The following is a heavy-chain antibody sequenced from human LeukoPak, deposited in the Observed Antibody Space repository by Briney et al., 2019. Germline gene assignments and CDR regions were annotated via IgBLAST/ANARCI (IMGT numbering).Heavy chain of an antibody. Sequence: GGSLRLTCAASGFTFSTYSMNWVRQAPGKGLGWLSYIRSSSSTIYYADSVKGRFTISRDNAKDSLYLQMNSLRDEDTAVYYCARGGAVGPNPYYSDYWGQGTLVTVSS. CDR2: IRSSSSTI. J-gene: IGHJ4*02. CDR1: GFTFSTYS. D-gene: IGHD1-26*01. CDR3: ARGGAVGPNPYYSDY. V-gene: IGHV3-48*02.